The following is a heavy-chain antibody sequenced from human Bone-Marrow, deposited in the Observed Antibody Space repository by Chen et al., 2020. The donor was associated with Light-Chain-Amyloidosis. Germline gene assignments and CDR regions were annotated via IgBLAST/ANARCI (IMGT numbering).Heavy chain of an antibody. CDR3: ARGRRSMGYCSSTSCNYDAYYYGMDV. CDR1: GYTFTSYD. V-gene: IGHV1-8*01. CDR2: MNPNSGNT. Sequence: QVQLVQSGAEVKKPGASVKVSCKASGYTFTSYDIHWVRQATGQGLEWMGWMNPNSGNTGYAQKFQGRVTMTRNTSISTAYMELSSLRSEDTAVYYCARGRRSMGYCSSTSCNYDAYYYGMDVWGQGTTVTVSS. D-gene: IGHD2-2*01. J-gene: IGHJ6*02.